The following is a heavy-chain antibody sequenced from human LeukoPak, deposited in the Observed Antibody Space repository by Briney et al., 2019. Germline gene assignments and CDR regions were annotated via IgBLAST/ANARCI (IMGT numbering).Heavy chain of an antibody. J-gene: IGHJ4*02. D-gene: IGHD4-17*01. CDR1: GYSFSTYS. V-gene: IGHV3-21*01. Sequence: GGSLRLSCAASGYSFSTYSMNWVRQAPGKGLEWVSSISSSSTYIYYADSVRGRFTISRDNAKNSLYLQMNSLRAEDTAVYYCARDEYIHGDLTNFDSWGQGTLVIVSS. CDR3: ARDEYIHGDLTNFDS. CDR2: ISSSSTYI.